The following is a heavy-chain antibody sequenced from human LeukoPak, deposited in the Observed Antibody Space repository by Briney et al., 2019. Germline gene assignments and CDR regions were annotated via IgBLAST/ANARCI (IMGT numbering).Heavy chain of an antibody. J-gene: IGHJ4*02. V-gene: IGHV4-34*01. D-gene: IGHD5-18*01. CDR2: INHSGST. CDR3: ARDNPWIQLLNDY. CDR1: GGSFSGYY. Sequence: SETLSLTCAVYGGSFSGYYWSWIRQPPGKGLEWIGEINHSGSTNYNPSLKSRVTISVDTSKNQFSLKLSSVTAADTAVYYCARDNPWIQLLNDYWGQGTLVIVSS.